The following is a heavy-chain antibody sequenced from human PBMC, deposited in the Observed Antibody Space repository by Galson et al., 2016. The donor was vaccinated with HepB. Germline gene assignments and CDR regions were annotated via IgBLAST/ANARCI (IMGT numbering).Heavy chain of an antibody. V-gene: IGHV3-23*01. J-gene: IGHJ4*02. CDR1: GFTFSTYA. CDR2: ISASGGTT. D-gene: IGHD2-8*01. CDR3: ARDILSNGFSILDS. Sequence: SLRLSCAASGFTFSTYAIGWVRQAPGKGLECVAGISASGGTTSYADTVKGRLTVSRDNAKKSLHLQMNTLRSEDTALYYYARDILSNGFSILDSWGQGTLVAVSA.